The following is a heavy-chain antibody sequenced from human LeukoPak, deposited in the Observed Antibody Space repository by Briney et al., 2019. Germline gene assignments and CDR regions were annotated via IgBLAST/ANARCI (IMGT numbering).Heavy chain of an antibody. CDR1: GFSLGTRGVG. CDR3: AHRSSSWYLFAFQH. Sequence: GPTLVNPTQTLTLTCTFSGFSLGTRGVGVGWIRQPPGKALEWLAVIYWNDDKRYSPSLKSRLTITKDTSKNQVVLTMTNMDPVDTATYYCAHRSSSWYLFAFQHWGQGTLVTVSS. J-gene: IGHJ1*01. V-gene: IGHV2-5*01. CDR2: IYWNDDK. D-gene: IGHD6-13*01.